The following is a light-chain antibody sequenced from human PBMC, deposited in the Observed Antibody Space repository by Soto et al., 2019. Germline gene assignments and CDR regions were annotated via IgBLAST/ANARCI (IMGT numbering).Light chain of an antibody. CDR1: QSVTSRY. CDR2: GVS. Sequence: ENVLTQSPGTLSLSPGERATLSCRATQSVTSRYFAWYQQKPGQAPRLLIYGVSSRATDIPDRFSGSASGTDFTLTISRLEPEDFVVYYCQQYSTLPHTFGQGTKLEVK. V-gene: IGKV3-20*01. J-gene: IGKJ2*01. CDR3: QQYSTLPHT.